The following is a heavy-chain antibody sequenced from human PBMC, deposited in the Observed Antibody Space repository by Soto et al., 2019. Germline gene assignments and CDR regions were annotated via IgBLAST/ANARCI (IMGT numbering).Heavy chain of an antibody. V-gene: IGHV4-59*01. D-gene: IGHD3-3*01. CDR3: ARGGGYDFRSSQAPPIDV. CDR1: GGSNSDFY. J-gene: IGHJ6*02. CDR2: LYYTGST. Sequence: PSETLSLTCNVSGGSNSDFYWSWIRQSPGKRLEWIGYLYYTGSTNYNPALKSRVTISLDTSKNQFSLKVRSVTAADTAVYYCARGGGYDFRSSQAPPIDVWGQGTTVTVSS.